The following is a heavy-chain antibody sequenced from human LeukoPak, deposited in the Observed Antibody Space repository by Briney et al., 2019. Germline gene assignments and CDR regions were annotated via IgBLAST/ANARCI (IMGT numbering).Heavy chain of an antibody. J-gene: IGHJ3*02. CDR2: IGSRSRTT. Sequence: PGGSLRLSCAASGFTFSSNSMNWVRQAPGKGLEWVSYIGSRSRTTYYADSVKGRFTISRDNAKNSLYLQMNSLRDEDTAVYYCARGFGSNFYIWGQGTMVTVSS. CDR3: ARGFGSNFYI. V-gene: IGHV3-48*02. CDR1: GFTFSSNS. D-gene: IGHD6-13*01.